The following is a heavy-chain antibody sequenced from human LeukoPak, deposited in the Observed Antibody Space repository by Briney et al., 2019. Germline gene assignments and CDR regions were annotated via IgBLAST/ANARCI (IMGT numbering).Heavy chain of an antibody. CDR1: GYTFTSYD. Sequence: ASVKVSCKASGYTFTSYDINWVRQATGQGLEWMGWMNPNSGNTGYAQKFQGRVTMTRNTSISTAYMEQSSLRSEDTAVYYCARGRRQWLVQRYYYGMDVWGQGTTVTVSS. V-gene: IGHV1-8*01. J-gene: IGHJ6*02. CDR3: ARGRRQWLVQRYYYGMDV. CDR2: MNPNSGNT. D-gene: IGHD6-19*01.